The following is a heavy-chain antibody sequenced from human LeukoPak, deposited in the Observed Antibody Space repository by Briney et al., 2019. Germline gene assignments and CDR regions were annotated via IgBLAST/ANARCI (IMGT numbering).Heavy chain of an antibody. CDR1: RGTFSSYA. CDR2: INPNSGGT. D-gene: IGHD2-2*01. Sequence: ASVKVSCKASRGTFSSYAISWVRQAPGQGLEWMGWINPNSGGTNYAQKFQGRVTMTRDTSISTAYMELSRLRSDDTAVYYCARGPPLSQLLLAAQLDYWGQGTLVTVSP. J-gene: IGHJ4*02. V-gene: IGHV1-2*02. CDR3: ARGPPLSQLLLAAQLDY.